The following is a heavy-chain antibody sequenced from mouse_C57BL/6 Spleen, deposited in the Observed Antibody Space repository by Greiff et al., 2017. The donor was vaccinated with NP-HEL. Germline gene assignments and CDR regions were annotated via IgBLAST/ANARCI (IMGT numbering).Heavy chain of an antibody. CDR2: ILPGSGST. CDR3: ANVGLLREGGYYFDY. D-gene: IGHD2-3*01. CDR1: GYTFTGYW. J-gene: IGHJ2*01. V-gene: IGHV1-9*01. Sequence: QVQLQQSGAELMKPGASVKLSCKATGYTFTGYWIEWVKQRPGHGLEWIGEILPGSGSTNYNEKFKGKATFPADTSSNTAYIQLSSLTTEDSAIYYCANVGLLREGGYYFDYWGQGTTLTVAS.